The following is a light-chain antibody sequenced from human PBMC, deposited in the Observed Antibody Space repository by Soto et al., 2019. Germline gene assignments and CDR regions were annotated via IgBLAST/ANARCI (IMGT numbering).Light chain of an antibody. V-gene: IGLV7-43*01. CDR3: LLYYGGQLGV. CDR1: TGAVTSSNY. CDR2: STN. J-gene: IGLJ2*01. Sequence: QAVVTQEPSLTVSPGGTVTLTCAVYTGAVTSSNYPNWFQQKPGQAPRALIYSTNHKYSWTPARFSGSLLGGKAALTLSGVQPEGEADYYCLLYYGGQLGVFGGGTQLTVL.